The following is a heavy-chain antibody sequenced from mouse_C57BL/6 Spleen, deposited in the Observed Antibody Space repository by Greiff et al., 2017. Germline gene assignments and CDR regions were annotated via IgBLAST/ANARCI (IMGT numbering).Heavy chain of an antibody. V-gene: IGHV1-64*01. J-gene: IGHJ2*01. Sequence: VQLKQPGAELVKPGASVKLSCKASGYTFTSYWMHWVKQRPGQGLEWIGMIHPNSGSTNYNEKFKSKATLTVDKSSSTDYMQLSSLTSEDSAVYYCAPHSSSFLYFDYWGQGTTLTVSS. CDR1: GYTFTSYW. CDR3: APHSSSFLYFDY. D-gene: IGHD1-1*01. CDR2: IHPNSGST.